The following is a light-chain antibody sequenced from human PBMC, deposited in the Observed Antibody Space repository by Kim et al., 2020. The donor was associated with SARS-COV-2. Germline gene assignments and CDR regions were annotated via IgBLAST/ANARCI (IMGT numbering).Light chain of an antibody. CDR3: AAWDESLNAVV. CDR1: SSNIGSNT. J-gene: IGLJ2*01. V-gene: IGLV1-44*01. CDR2: SNN. Sequence: GQRVTISGSGSSSNIGSNTVNWYQQLPGTAPKLLIYSNNQRPSGVPDRVSGSKSGTSASLAISGLQSEDEADYYCAAWDESLNAVVFGGGTQLTVL.